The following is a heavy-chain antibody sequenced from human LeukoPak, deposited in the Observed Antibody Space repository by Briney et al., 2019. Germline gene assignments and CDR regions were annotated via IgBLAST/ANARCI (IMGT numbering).Heavy chain of an antibody. J-gene: IGHJ4*02. CDR2: ISGGGGTT. CDR1: GFIFDTYG. CDR3: AKGSRYIWNSEYYFDY. D-gene: IGHD1-7*01. V-gene: IGHV3-23*01. Sequence: GGSLRRSCAASGFIFDTYGMNWVRQAPGKGLEWVSTISGGGGTTNYADSVKGRFTISRDNSKNTLYLQMNRLRAEDTAVYSCAKGSRYIWNSEYYFDYWGQGTLVTVPS.